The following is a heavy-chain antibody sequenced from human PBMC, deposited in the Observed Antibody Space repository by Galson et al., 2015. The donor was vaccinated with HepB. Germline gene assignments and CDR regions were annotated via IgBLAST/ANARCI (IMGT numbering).Heavy chain of an antibody. D-gene: IGHD3-9*01. CDR1: GFTFSDYY. J-gene: IGHJ2*01. CDR3: ATGKIRYFDWLSEPNWYFDL. V-gene: IGHV3-11*03. Sequence: SLRLSCAASGFTFSDYYMSWIRQAPGKGLEWVSYISSSSSYTNYADSVKGRFTISRDNAKNSLYLQMNSLRAEDTAVYYCATGKIRYFDWLSEPNWYFDLWGRGTLVTVSS. CDR2: ISSSSSYT.